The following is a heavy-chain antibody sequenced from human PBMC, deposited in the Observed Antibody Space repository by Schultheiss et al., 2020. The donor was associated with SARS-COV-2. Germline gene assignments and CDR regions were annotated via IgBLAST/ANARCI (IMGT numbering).Heavy chain of an antibody. CDR3: ARRRRDWYFDL. Sequence: SETLSLTWAVYGGSFSGYYWSWIRQPPGKGLEWIGYIYYSGSTNYNPSLKSRVTISVDTSKNQFSLKLSSVTAADTAVYYCARRRRDWYFDLWGRGTLVTVSS. V-gene: IGHV4-59*08. CDR1: GGSFSGYY. CDR2: IYYSGST. J-gene: IGHJ2*01.